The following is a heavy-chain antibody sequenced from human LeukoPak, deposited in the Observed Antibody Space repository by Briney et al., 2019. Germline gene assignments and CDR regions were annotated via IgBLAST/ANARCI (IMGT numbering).Heavy chain of an antibody. CDR3: ARDRTDGSGSYQDY. V-gene: IGHV4-4*07. CDR2: MEISGST. Sequence: SETLSLTCNVSGASINNYYWNWIRQSAGKGLEWIGRMEISGSTNYNPSFRSRVTMSVDTSKKQFSLKLSSVTAADTAVYYCARDRTDGSGSYQDYWGQGTLVTVSS. D-gene: IGHD3-10*01. CDR1: GASINNYY. J-gene: IGHJ4*02.